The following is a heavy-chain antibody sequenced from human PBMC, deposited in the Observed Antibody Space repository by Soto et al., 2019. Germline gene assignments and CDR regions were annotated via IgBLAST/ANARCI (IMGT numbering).Heavy chain of an antibody. CDR3: ASPLFGGGGRYRYRDGAFDI. CDR1: GGSICSSNW. CDR2: IYHSGST. Sequence: PSETLSLTCAVSGGSICSSNWWSWVRQPPGKGLAWIGEIYHSGSTNHNPSLKSRVTISVDKSKNQFSLKLSSVTAADTAVYYCASPLFGGGGRYRYRDGAFDIWGQGTMVTVSS. D-gene: IGHD3-16*02. J-gene: IGHJ3*02. V-gene: IGHV4-4*02.